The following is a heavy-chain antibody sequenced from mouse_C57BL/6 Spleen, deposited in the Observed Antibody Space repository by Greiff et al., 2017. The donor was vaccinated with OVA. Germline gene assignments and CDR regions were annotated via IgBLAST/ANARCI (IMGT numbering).Heavy chain of an antibody. V-gene: IGHV5-6*01. D-gene: IGHD2-12*01. CDR2: ISSGGSYT. CDR1: GFTFSSYG. CDR3: ARLERLDY. Sequence: EVMLVESGGDLVKPGGSLKLSCAASGFTFSSYGMSWVRQTPDKRLEWVATISSGGSYTYYPDSVKGRFTISRDNAKNTLYLQMSSLKAEDTAMYYCARLERLDYWGQGTTLTVSS. J-gene: IGHJ2*01.